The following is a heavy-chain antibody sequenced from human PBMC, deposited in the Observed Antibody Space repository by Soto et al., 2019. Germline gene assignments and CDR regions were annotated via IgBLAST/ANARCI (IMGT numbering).Heavy chain of an antibody. Sequence: PSETLSLTCTVSGVSISDDNYYWSWIRQPPGKDLEWIGHIYNRGNTYNNPSLRSRLTLSLDTSKSQFSLNLNSVTAADTAVYYCARAHCSGGSCYSVQHWFDPWGQGTLVTVSS. J-gene: IGHJ5*02. D-gene: IGHD2-15*01. CDR1: GVSISDDNYY. CDR2: IYNRGNT. CDR3: ARAHCSGGSCYSVQHWFDP. V-gene: IGHV4-30-4*01.